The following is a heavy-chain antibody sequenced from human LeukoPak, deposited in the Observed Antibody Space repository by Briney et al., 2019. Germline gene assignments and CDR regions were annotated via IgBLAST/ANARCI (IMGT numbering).Heavy chain of an antibody. CDR3: ARGERYSYAAPWDY. V-gene: IGHV3-23*01. Sequence: PGGSLRLSCAASGFTFSSYAMSWVRQAPGKGLEWVSAISGSGGSTYYADSVKGRFTISRDNSRNTLYLQMNSLRAEDTAVYYCARGERYSYAAPWDYWGQGTLVTVSS. J-gene: IGHJ4*02. CDR1: GFTFSSYA. D-gene: IGHD5-18*01. CDR2: ISGSGGST.